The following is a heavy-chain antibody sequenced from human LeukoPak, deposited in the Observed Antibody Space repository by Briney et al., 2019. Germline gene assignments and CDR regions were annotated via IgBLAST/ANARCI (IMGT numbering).Heavy chain of an antibody. Sequence: PSETLSLTCTVSGGSVSSYYWSWIRQPPGKGLEWIGYIYYSGSTNYNPSLRSRVTISVDTSKNQFSLKLSSVTAADTAVYYCARQVEMATLLPWGQGTLVTVSS. CDR3: ARQVEMATLLP. D-gene: IGHD5-24*01. V-gene: IGHV4-59*08. J-gene: IGHJ5*02. CDR2: IYYSGST. CDR1: GGSVSSYY.